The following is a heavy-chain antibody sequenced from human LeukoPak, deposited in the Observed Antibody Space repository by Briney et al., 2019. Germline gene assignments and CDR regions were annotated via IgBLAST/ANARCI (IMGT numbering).Heavy chain of an antibody. J-gene: IGHJ5*02. CDR3: ARTTEDCSSTSCYQYWFDP. V-gene: IGHV4-59*01. Sequence: SETLSPTCSVSGGSISSYYWSWIRQSPGKGLEWIGNIHYSGSTNYNPTLESRLTLSGDTSRNQFSLRLRSVTAADTAVYYCARTTEDCSSTSCYQYWFDPWGQGTLVTVSS. D-gene: IGHD2-2*01. CDR1: GGSISSYY. CDR2: IHYSGST.